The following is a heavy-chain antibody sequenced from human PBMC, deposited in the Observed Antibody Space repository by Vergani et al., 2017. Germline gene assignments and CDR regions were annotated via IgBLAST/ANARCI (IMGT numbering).Heavy chain of an antibody. CDR1: GFTFSSYG. V-gene: IGHV3-33*01. J-gene: IGHJ4*02. CDR3: AREGIAAAGTVDY. Sequence: QVQLVESGGGVVQPGRSLRLSCAASGFTFSSYGMHWVRQAPGKGLEWVAVIWYDGSNKYYAESVKGRFTISRDNSKNTLYLQMNSLSAEDTAVYYCAREGIAAAGTVDYWGQGTLVTVSS. CDR2: IWYDGSNK. D-gene: IGHD6-13*01.